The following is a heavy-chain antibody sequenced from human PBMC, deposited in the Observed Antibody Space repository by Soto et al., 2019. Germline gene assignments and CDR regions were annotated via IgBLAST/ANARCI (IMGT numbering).Heavy chain of an antibody. CDR3: AREDYDILTGSRYYGMDV. Sequence: GASVKVSCKASGYTFTSYGISWVRQAPGQGLEWMGWISAYNGNTNYAQKLQGRVTMTTDTSTSTAYMELRSLRSDDTAVYYCAREDYDILTGSRYYGMDVWGQGTTVTVSS. V-gene: IGHV1-18*01. J-gene: IGHJ6*02. CDR2: ISAYNGNT. CDR1: GYTFTSYG. D-gene: IGHD3-9*01.